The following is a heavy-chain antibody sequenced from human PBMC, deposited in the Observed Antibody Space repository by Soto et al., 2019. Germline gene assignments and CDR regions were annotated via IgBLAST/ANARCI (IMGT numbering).Heavy chain of an antibody. Sequence: QVQLVQSGAEVKEPGASVKVSCMASGYTFTSYGFSWVRQAPGQGLQWMGWISAYNGDTKYAQKLQGRVTMTTDTSTSTAYMELRSLRSGDTAVYYCAREADTTTPRDYGGQGTLVTVSS. D-gene: IGHD5-18*01. V-gene: IGHV1-18*01. CDR2: ISAYNGDT. CDR1: GYTFTSYG. CDR3: AREADTTTPRDY. J-gene: IGHJ4*02.